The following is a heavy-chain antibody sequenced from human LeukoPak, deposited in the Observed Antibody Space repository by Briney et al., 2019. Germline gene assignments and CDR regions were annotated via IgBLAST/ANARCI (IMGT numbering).Heavy chain of an antibody. Sequence: PSETLSLTCTVSGGSTSNSFWSWIRQPAGKGLEWIGRIYTDGCTNSNPSLRSRLTMSLDTSKNQFPLKLTSVTAADTAVYFCARAPSGCGGTCAFDYWGQGTLVTVSS. V-gene: IGHV4-4*07. CDR1: GGSTSNSF. D-gene: IGHD2-15*01. CDR2: IYTDGCT. J-gene: IGHJ4*02. CDR3: ARAPSGCGGTCAFDY.